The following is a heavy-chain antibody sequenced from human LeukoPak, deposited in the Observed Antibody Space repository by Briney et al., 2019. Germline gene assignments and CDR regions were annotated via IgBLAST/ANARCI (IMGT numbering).Heavy chain of an antibody. CDR2: IWYDGGIK. V-gene: IGHV3-33*01. CDR3: ARESPAGAFDI. Sequence: PGGSLRLSCAASGFTFNTYGMNWVRQAPGKGLEWVAIIWYDGGIKYYADSVKGRFTISRGNSENTLYLQMNSLRAEDTAVYYCARESPAGAFDIWGQGTMVTVSS. D-gene: IGHD6-19*01. CDR1: GFTFNTYG. J-gene: IGHJ3*02.